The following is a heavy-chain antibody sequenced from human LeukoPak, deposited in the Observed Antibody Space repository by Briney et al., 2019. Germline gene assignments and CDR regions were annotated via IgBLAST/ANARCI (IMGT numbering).Heavy chain of an antibody. Sequence: ASVKVSCKASGYTLTGYYMHWVRQAPGQGLGWMGWINPNSGGTNYSQKVQGRVTMTRDTSISTAYMELSRLRSDDTAVYYCARGRSRYSSGWKYYFDYWGQGTLVTVYS. J-gene: IGHJ4*02. V-gene: IGHV1-2*02. CDR2: INPNSGGT. CDR1: GYTLTGYY. D-gene: IGHD6-19*01. CDR3: ARGRSRYSSGWKYYFDY.